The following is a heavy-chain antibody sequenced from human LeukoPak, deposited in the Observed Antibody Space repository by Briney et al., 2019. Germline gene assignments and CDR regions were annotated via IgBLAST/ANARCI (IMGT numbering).Heavy chain of an antibody. CDR3: AKSSGRCSSTSCYMTAQFDY. Sequence: GGSLRLSCAASGFTFDDYAMHWVRQAPGKGLEWVSLISWDGGSTYYADSVKGRFTISRDNSKNSLYLQMNSLRTEDTALYYCAKSSGRCSSTSCYMTAQFDYWGQGTLVTVSS. J-gene: IGHJ4*02. CDR1: GFTFDDYA. V-gene: IGHV3-43*01. D-gene: IGHD2-2*02. CDR2: ISWDGGST.